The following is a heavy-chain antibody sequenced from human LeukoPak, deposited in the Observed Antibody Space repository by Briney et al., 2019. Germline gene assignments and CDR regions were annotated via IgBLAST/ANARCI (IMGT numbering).Heavy chain of an antibody. CDR3: ARDRGYFDN. CDR2: INSSSNYI. Sequence: PGGSLRLSCAASGFTFSIYSMNWVRQAPGKGLEWLSSINSSSNYIYYADSVKGLFTISRDNVQNSLYLQMNSLRAEDTAMYYCARDRGYFDNWGQGTLVTVSS. CDR1: GFTFSIYS. V-gene: IGHV3-21*01. J-gene: IGHJ4*02.